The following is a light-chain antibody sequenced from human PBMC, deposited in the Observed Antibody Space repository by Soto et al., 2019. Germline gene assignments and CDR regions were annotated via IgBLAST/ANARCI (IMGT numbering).Light chain of an antibody. Sequence: QSALTQPPSASGSPGQSVTISCTGTSNDAGNYNYVSWYQQHPGKAPKVLISEVSKRPSGVPDRFSGSKSGNMASLTVSGLQAEDEADYYCSSYSGTNNLLIFGGGTKVTVL. J-gene: IGLJ2*01. CDR1: SNDAGNYNY. V-gene: IGLV2-8*01. CDR2: EVS. CDR3: SSYSGTNNLLI.